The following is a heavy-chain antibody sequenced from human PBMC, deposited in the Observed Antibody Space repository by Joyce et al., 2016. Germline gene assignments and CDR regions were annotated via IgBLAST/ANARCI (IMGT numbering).Heavy chain of an antibody. Sequence: EVQLVESGGGLVQPGGSLRLSCAASGFTFSSYWLHWVRQAPGKGLVCVSRINSDGSSIKYAGSVEGRFTISRDNAKNTLYLQMNSLRAEDTAVYYCARGIAVAPRSAMDVWGQGTTVTVSS. D-gene: IGHD2-2*01. CDR1: GFTFSSYW. CDR3: ARGIAVAPRSAMDV. J-gene: IGHJ6*02. CDR2: INSDGSSI. V-gene: IGHV3-74*01.